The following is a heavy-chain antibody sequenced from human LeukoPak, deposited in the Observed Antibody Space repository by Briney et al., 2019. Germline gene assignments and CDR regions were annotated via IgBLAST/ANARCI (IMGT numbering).Heavy chain of an antibody. J-gene: IGHJ4*02. Sequence: GESLKISCKGSGYSFTSYWIGWVRQMPGKGLEGMGIIYPGDSDTRYSPSFQGQVPISADKSISTAYLRWSSLKASDTAMYYCARSGSSGYYYLSPTDYWGQGTLVTVSS. V-gene: IGHV5-51*01. CDR1: GYSFTSYW. CDR3: ARSGSSGYYYLSPTDY. CDR2: IYPGDSDT. D-gene: IGHD3-22*01.